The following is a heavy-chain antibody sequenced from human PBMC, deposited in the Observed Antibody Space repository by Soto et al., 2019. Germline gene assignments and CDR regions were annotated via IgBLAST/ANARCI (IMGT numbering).Heavy chain of an antibody. V-gene: IGHV4-30-4*08. CDR2: VYYSGST. Sequence: SETLSLTCTVSGGAISSGGYYWNWIRQLPGKGLEWIGYVYYSGSTYYNPSLESRVTISVDTSKNQFSLKLSSVTAADTAVYYCASTYYYDSSGYYYHAYYGMDVWGQGTTVTVSS. J-gene: IGHJ6*02. CDR1: GGAISSGGYY. D-gene: IGHD3-22*01. CDR3: ASTYYYDSSGYYYHAYYGMDV.